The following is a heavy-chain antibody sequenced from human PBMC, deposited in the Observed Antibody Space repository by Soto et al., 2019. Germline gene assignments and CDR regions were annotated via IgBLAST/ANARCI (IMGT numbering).Heavy chain of an antibody. CDR2: ISSSGSTI. CDR3: ARDKFLEVRGERKYNWFDP. Sequence: GGSLRLSCAASGFTFSDYYMSWIRQAPGKGLEWVSYISSSGSTIYYADSVKGRFTISRDNAKNSLYLQMNSLRAEDTAVYYCARDKFLEVRGERKYNWFDPWGQGTLVTVSS. CDR1: GFTFSDYY. D-gene: IGHD3-10*01. J-gene: IGHJ5*02. V-gene: IGHV3-11*01.